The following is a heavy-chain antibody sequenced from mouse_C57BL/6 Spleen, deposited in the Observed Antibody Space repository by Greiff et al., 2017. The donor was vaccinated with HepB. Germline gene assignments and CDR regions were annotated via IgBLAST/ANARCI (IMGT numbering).Heavy chain of an antibody. CDR1: GFTFTDYY. CDR3: ARYNWGAMDY. Sequence: EVKVVESGGGLVQPGGSLSLSCAASGFTFTDYYMSWVRQPPGKALEWLGFIRNKANGYTTEYSASVKGRFTISRDNSQSILYLQMNALRAEDSATYYCARYNWGAMDYWGQGTSVTVSS. V-gene: IGHV7-3*01. J-gene: IGHJ4*01. CDR2: IRNKANGYTT. D-gene: IGHD4-1*01.